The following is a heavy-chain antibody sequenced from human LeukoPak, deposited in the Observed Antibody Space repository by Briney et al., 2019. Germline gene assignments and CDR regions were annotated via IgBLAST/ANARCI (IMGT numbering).Heavy chain of an antibody. D-gene: IGHD3-9*01. V-gene: IGHV1-18*01. CDR3: ARESNYDILTGYYKIFDY. CDR1: GYTFTSYG. Sequence: ASVKVSCKASGYTFTSYGISWVRQAPGQGPEWMGWISAYNGNTNYAQKLQGRVTMTTDTSTSTAYMELRSLRSDDTAVYYCARESNYDILTGYYKIFDYWGQGTLVTVSS. CDR2: ISAYNGNT. J-gene: IGHJ4*02.